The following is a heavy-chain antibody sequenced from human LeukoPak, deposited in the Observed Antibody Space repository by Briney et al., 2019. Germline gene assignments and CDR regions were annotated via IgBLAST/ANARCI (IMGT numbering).Heavy chain of an antibody. CDR1: GLTFSTYW. V-gene: IGHV3-7*01. Sequence: GGSLRLSCVASGLTFSTYWMTWVRQAPGKGLEWVANIKQDGSEKYYVDSVKGRFTISRDNAKNSLCLQMNSPRAEDTAVYYCARYNGYNSGWGQGTLVTVSS. CDR3: ARYNGYNSG. CDR2: IKQDGSEK. D-gene: IGHD6-19*01. J-gene: IGHJ4*02.